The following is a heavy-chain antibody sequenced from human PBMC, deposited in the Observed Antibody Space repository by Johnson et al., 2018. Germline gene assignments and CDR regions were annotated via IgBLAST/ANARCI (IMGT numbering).Heavy chain of an antibody. CDR1: AGSSSQYA. D-gene: IGHD4-23*01. CDR2: IIPVFGTS. V-gene: IGHV1-69*12. Sequence: QVQQVQLGAEVKDPGYSVKLSCRSAAGSSSQYAVSWVRQAPGQGHEWMGGIIPVFGTSTYAQKFQDRVIFGADDPSRTAYMELTTLRSEDTAIYFCANTNHHELHISPVDPSGQGTLVTVS. J-gene: IGHJ5*02. CDR3: ANTNHHELHISPVDP.